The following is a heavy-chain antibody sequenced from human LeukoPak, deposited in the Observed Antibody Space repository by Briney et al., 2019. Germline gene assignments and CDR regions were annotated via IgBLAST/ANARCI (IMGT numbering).Heavy chain of an antibody. CDR2: IYSGGST. V-gene: IGHV3-66*01. D-gene: IGHD3-10*01. CDR1: GFTVSSNY. J-gene: IGHJ3*02. Sequence: GGSLRLSCAASGFTVSSNYMSWVRQAPGKGLEWVSVIYSGGSTYYADSVKGRFTISRDNSKNTLYLQMNSLRAEDTAVYYCARNKGSGSYNAFDIWGQGTMVTVSS. CDR3: ARNKGSGSYNAFDI.